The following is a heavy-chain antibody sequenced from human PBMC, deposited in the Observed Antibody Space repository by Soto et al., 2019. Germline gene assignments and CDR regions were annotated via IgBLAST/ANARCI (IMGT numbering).Heavy chain of an antibody. CDR3: ARDNYYGSGSSFPSYNWFDP. Sequence: GSLRLSCAASGFTFSSYWMSWVRQAPGKGLEWVANIKQDGSEKYYVDSVKGRFTISRDNAKNSLYLQMNSLRAEDTAVYYCARDNYYGSGSSFPSYNWFDPWGQGTLVTVSS. J-gene: IGHJ5*02. V-gene: IGHV3-7*03. CDR1: GFTFSSYW. D-gene: IGHD3-10*01. CDR2: IKQDGSEK.